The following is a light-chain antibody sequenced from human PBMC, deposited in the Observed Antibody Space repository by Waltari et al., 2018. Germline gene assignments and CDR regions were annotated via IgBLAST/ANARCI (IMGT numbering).Light chain of an antibody. CDR1: QGISRS. CDR2: GAS. J-gene: IGKJ5*01. CDR3: QQYFGIPIT. V-gene: IGKV1-NL1*01. Sequence: DIQMTESPSTLPASLGDRVTTTCRASQGISRSLAWYQKQVGEAPKLLLYGASRLESGVPSRFSGSGSGTVYTLTISSLQPEDVATYYCQQYFGIPITFGQGTRLE.